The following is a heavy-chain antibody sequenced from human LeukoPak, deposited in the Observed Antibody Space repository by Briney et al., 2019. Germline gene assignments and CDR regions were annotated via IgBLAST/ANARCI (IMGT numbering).Heavy chain of an antibody. D-gene: IGHD3-22*01. CDR3: ATWGPEITMIVVVPSAEYFQH. CDR1: GGSISSYY. J-gene: IGHJ1*01. V-gene: IGHV4-4*07. Sequence: KTSETLSLTCTVSGGSISSYYWSWIRQPAGKGLEWIGRIYTSGSTNYNPSLKSRVTMSVDTSKNQFSLKLSSVTAADTAVYYCATWGPEITMIVVVPSAEYFQHWGQGTLVTVSS. CDR2: IYTSGST.